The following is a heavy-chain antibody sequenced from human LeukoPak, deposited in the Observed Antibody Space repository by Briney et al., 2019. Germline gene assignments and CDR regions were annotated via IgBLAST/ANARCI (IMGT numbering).Heavy chain of an antibody. CDR3: ARRGYSSGWYGRVIDY. CDR1: GYSMSSGYY. CDR2: INHSGST. D-gene: IGHD6-19*01. J-gene: IGHJ4*02. Sequence: PSETLSLTCTVSGYSMSSGYYWSWIRQPPGKGLEWIGEINHSGSTNYNPSLKSRVTIAVDTSKNQFSLKLSSVTAADTAVYYCARRGYSSGWYGRVIDYWGQGTLVTVSS. V-gene: IGHV4-34*01.